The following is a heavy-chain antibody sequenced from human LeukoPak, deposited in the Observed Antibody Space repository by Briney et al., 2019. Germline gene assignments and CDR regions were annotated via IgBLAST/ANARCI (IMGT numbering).Heavy chain of an antibody. V-gene: IGHV1-2*02. Sequence: ASVKVSCKASGYTFTGCYMHWVRQAPGQGLEWMGWINPNSGGTNYAEKFQGRVTMTRDTSISTAYMELSRLRSDDTAVYYCAREYCSGGSCYSGYWGQGTLVTVSS. CDR2: INPNSGGT. D-gene: IGHD2-15*01. J-gene: IGHJ4*02. CDR1: GYTFTGCY. CDR3: AREYCSGGSCYSGY.